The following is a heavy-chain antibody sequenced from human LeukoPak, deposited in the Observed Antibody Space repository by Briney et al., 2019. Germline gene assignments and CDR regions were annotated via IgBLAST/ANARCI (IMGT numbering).Heavy chain of an antibody. CDR2: IYYSGST. J-gene: IGHJ6*03. CDR1: GGSISSYY. D-gene: IGHD2-15*01. CDR3: ARGGYCSGGSCYSGPLYYYYYYMDV. V-gene: IGHV4-59*01. Sequence: SETLSLTCTVSGGSISSYYWSWLRQPPGKGLEWIGYIYYSGSTNYNPSLKSRVTISVDTSKNQFSLKLSSVTAADTAVYYCARGGYCSGGSCYSGPLYYYYYYMDVWGKGTTVTISS.